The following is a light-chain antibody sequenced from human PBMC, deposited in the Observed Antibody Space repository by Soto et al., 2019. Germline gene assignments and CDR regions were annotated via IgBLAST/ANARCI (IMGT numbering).Light chain of an antibody. CDR1: QSVSSSY. CDR2: GAS. CDR3: QKYNSAPWT. V-gene: IGKV3D-7*01. J-gene: IGKJ1*01. Sequence: PGERVTLSCRASQSVSSSYLTWYQQKPGQAPRLLIYGASTRATGIPARFSGSGSGTDFTLTISSLQPEDVATYYCQKYNSAPWTFGQGTKVDIK.